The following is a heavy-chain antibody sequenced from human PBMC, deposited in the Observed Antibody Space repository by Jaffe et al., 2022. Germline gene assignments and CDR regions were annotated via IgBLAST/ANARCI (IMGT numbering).Heavy chain of an antibody. CDR1: GYSISSGYY. V-gene: IGHV4-38-2*01. Sequence: QVQLQESGPGLVKPSETLSLTCAVSGYSISSGYYWGWIRQPPGKGLEWIGSIYHSGSTYYNPSLKSRVTISVDTSKNQFSLKLSSVTAADTAVYYCARITPRHYYDSSGSPGYDPWGQGTLVTVSS. D-gene: IGHD3-22*01. CDR3: ARITPRHYYDSSGSPGYDP. CDR2: IYHSGST. J-gene: IGHJ5*02.